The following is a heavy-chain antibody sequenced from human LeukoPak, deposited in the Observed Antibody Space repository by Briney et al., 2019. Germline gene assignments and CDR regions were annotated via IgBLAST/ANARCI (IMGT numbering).Heavy chain of an antibody. CDR1: GGSISGYY. Sequence: SETLSLTCTVSGGSISGYYWSWIRQPPGKGLEWIGFIFYTGSTNYNPSLKNRVTISVDTTKNQFSLRLSSVNAADTAVPSCARGGGYNTFDYWGQGTLVTVSS. J-gene: IGHJ4*02. CDR2: IFYTGST. D-gene: IGHD5-24*01. V-gene: IGHV4-59*01. CDR3: ARGGGYNTFDY.